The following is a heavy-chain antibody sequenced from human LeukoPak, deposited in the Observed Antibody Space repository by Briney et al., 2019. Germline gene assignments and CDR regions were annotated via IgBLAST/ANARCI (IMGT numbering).Heavy chain of an antibody. CDR3: ARDFRPNWGHDAFDI. J-gene: IGHJ3*02. Sequence: GGSLRLSCAASGFTFSSYSMNWVRQAPGKGLEWVSYIGTGSTTIYYADSVKGRFTNSRDNAKNSLCLQMNTLRAEDTAVYYCARDFRPNWGHDAFDIWGQGTMVTVSS. V-gene: IGHV3-48*04. CDR1: GFTFSSYS. CDR2: IGTGSTTI. D-gene: IGHD7-27*01.